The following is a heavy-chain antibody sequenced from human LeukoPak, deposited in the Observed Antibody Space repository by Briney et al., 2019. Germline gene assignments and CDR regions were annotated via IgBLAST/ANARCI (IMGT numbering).Heavy chain of an antibody. CDR1: GYTFTGYY. J-gene: IGHJ6*02. CDR3: AADYDSSGLYYYYGMDV. Sequence: GASVKVSCKASGYTFTGYYMHWVRQAPGQGLEWMGWINPNSGGTNYAQKFQGWVTMTRDMSTSTAYMELSSLRSEDTAVYYCAADYDSSGLYYYYGMDVWGQGTTVTVSS. CDR2: INPNSGGT. V-gene: IGHV1-2*04. D-gene: IGHD3-22*01.